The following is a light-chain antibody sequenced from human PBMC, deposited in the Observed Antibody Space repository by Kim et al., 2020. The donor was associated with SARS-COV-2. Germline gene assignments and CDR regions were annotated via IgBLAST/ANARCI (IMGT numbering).Light chain of an antibody. CDR1: QIATS. Sequence: EIVMTQSPATLSVSPGERVTLSCRTSQIATSLAWYQQKPGQAPRLLIHGASTRFTGIPARFSGSGSGTEFTLTISSLQSEDFAVYYCQQYNNWPYTVGQGTKLEIK. V-gene: IGKV3-15*01. J-gene: IGKJ2*01. CDR2: GAS. CDR3: QQYNNWPYT.